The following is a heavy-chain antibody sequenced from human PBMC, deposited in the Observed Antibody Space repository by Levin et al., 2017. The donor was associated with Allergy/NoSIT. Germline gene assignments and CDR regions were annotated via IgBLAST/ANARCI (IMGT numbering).Heavy chain of an antibody. CDR2: INPSGKDT. CDR1: GYSFTAFY. CDR3: VRDSGSYAGSF. D-gene: IGHD3-22*01. V-gene: IGHV1-46*01. J-gene: IGHJ4*02. Sequence: AASVKVSCKASGYSFTAFYMHWVRQAPGQGLEWMGQINPSGKDTTYAQQFQGRITLTRDTSTTTDYMELSSLRSEDTAMYYCVRDSGSYAGSFWGQGTLVTVSS.